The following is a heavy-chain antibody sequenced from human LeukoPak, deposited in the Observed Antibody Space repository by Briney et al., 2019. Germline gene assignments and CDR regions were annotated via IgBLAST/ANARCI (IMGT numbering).Heavy chain of an antibody. CDR3: ARASEYYYDRARGAFDI. CDR1: GYTFTGYY. CDR2: INPNSGDT. Sequence: ASVKVSCKASGYTFTGYYLHWVRQAPGQGLEWMGWINPNSGDTDYAQKFQGRVTMTRDTSTSTAYMELSRLRSDDTAVYYCARASEYYYDRARGAFDIWGQGTMVTVSS. J-gene: IGHJ3*02. D-gene: IGHD3-22*01. V-gene: IGHV1-2*02.